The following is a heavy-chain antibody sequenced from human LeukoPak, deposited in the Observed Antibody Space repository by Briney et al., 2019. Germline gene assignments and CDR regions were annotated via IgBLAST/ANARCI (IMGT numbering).Heavy chain of an antibody. D-gene: IGHD3-3*01. Sequence: PGGSLRLSCAASGFTFSSYGMHWVRQAPGKGLEWVAVISYDGSNKYYADSVKGRFTNSRDNSKNTLYLQMNSLRAEDTAVYYCARGRSAITIFGVVPDFDYWGQGTLVTVSS. J-gene: IGHJ4*02. V-gene: IGHV3-30*03. CDR2: ISYDGSNK. CDR1: GFTFSSYG. CDR3: ARGRSAITIFGVVPDFDY.